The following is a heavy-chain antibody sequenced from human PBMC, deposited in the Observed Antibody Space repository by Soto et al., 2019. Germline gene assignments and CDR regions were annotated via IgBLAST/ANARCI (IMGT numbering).Heavy chain of an antibody. D-gene: IGHD3-16*01. CDR1: GFTFSDYY. CDR2: ISSSGSTI. J-gene: IGHJ5*02. V-gene: IGHV3-11*01. Sequence: GGSLRLSCAASGFTFSDYYMSWIRQAPGKGLEWVSYISSSGSTIYYADSVKGRFTISRDNATNSLYLQMNSLRAEDTAVYYRGGGAHRVFFLFAPWAQEPRVTVSS. CDR3: GGGAHRVFFLFAP.